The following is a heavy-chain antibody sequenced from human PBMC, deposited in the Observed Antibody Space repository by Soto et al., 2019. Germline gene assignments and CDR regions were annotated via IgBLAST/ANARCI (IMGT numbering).Heavy chain of an antibody. CDR2: IRNKAYGGTT. CDR1: GLTFGDHA. J-gene: IGHJ5*01. D-gene: IGHD1-26*01. CDR3: TAEGGGATLS. V-gene: IGHV3-49*04. Sequence: GGSLRLSCTASGLTFGDHAMSWVRQAPGKGLEWVGFIRNKAYGGTTEYAASVKGRFTISRDDSKSIAYLQMNSLKTEDTAVYYCTAEGGGATLSWRHGTPATVSS.